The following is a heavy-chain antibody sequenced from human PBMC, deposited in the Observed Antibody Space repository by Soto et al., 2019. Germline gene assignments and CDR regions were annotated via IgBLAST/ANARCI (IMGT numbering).Heavy chain of an antibody. CDR1: GGTFSSYA. J-gene: IGHJ6*02. V-gene: IGHV1-69*13. CDR3: ARLLTRPSNRYYYYYGMDV. CDR2: IIPIFGTA. D-gene: IGHD4-4*01. Sequence: ASVKVSCKASGGTFSSYAISWVRQAPGQGLEWMGGIIPIFGTANYAQKFQGRVTITADESTSTAYMELSSLRSEDTAVYYCARLLTRPSNRYYYYYGMDVWGQGTTVTVSS.